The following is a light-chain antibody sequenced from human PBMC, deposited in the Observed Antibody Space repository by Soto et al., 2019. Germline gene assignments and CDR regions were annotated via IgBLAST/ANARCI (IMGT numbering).Light chain of an antibody. CDR2: DAS. Sequence: EIVLTQSPATLSLSPGERATLSCRASLSVSNFLAWYQQKPGQAPRLLIYDASNRATGIPARFSGSGSGTDFTLTISSLEPEDFAVYYCQQRSNWLTFGGGTRWIS. CDR3: QQRSNWLT. CDR1: LSVSNF. J-gene: IGKJ4*01. V-gene: IGKV3-11*01.